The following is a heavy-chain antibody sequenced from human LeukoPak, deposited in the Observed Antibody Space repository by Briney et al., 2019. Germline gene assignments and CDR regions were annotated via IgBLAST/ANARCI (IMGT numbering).Heavy chain of an antibody. D-gene: IGHD3-22*01. CDR1: GFTVSSNY. J-gene: IGHJ4*02. V-gene: IGHV3-53*01. CDR3: ALKGGHYYHFDA. CDR2: IYSDGNT. Sequence: PGGSLRLSCAASGFTVSSNYMSWVRQAPGKGLEWVSVIYSDGNTYYADSVKGRFTVSRDNSKNTLYLQMNSPRAEDTATYYCALKGGHYYHFDAWGQGTLVTVSS.